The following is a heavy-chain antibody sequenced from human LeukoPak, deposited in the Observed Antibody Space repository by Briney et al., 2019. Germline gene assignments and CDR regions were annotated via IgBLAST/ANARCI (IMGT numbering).Heavy chain of an antibody. Sequence: GGSLRLSCAASGFTFSDYYMSWIRQAPGKGLEWVSYISSSGSTIYYADSVKGRFTISRDNAKNSLYLQMNSLRAEDTAVYYCARGSVAVRSDAFDIWGQGTMVTVSS. CDR1: GFTFSDYY. CDR3: ARGSVAVRSDAFDI. V-gene: IGHV3-11*04. J-gene: IGHJ3*02. CDR2: ISSSGSTI. D-gene: IGHD6-19*01.